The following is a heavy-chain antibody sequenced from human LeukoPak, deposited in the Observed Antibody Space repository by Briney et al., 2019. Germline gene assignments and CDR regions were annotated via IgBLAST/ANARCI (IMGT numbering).Heavy chain of an antibody. CDR3: AIRRDYYDSSGYPVYFDY. Sequence: GGSLRLSCAASGFTFSSYAMSWVRQAPGEGLEWVSAISGSGGSTYYADSVKGRFTISRDNSKNTLYLQMNSLRAEDTAVYYCAIRRDYYDSSGYPVYFDYWGQGTLVTVSS. CDR2: ISGSGGST. D-gene: IGHD3-22*01. V-gene: IGHV3-23*01. CDR1: GFTFSSYA. J-gene: IGHJ4*02.